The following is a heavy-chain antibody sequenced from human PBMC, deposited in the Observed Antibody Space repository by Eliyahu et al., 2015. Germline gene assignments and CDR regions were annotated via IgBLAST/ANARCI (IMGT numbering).Heavy chain of an antibody. V-gene: IGHV3-30*18. CDR2: ISYDGSNK. J-gene: IGHJ3*02. Sequence: QVQLVESGGGVVQPGRSLXLSCAASXFPFSXYGMHWVRQAPGKGLEWVAVISYDGSNKYYADSVKGRFTISRDNSKNTLYLQMNSLRAEDTAVYYCAKDEPLNDYRTGDAFDIWGQGTMVTVSS. D-gene: IGHD4-11*01. CDR3: AKDEPLNDYRTGDAFDI. CDR1: XFPFSXYG.